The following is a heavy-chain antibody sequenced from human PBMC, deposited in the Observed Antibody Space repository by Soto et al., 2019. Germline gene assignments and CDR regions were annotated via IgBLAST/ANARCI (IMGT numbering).Heavy chain of an antibody. J-gene: IGHJ3*02. D-gene: IGHD1-26*01. CDR3: ARGQEGGSYFLAFDI. V-gene: IGHV3-74*01. CDR1: GFTFSSHW. CDR2: INSDGSTT. Sequence: EVQLVESGGGLVQPGGSLRLSCAASGFTFSSHWMHWVRQVPGKGLVWVSRINSDGSTTTYADSVKGRFTISRDNAKNTLYLQMNSLRPEDTAVYSCARGQEGGSYFLAFDIWGQGTMVTVSS.